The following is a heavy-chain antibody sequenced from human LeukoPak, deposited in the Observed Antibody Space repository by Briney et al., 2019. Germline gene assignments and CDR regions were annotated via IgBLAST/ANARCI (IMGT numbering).Heavy chain of an antibody. Sequence: ASVKVSCEASGYTFTGYYIHWVRQAPGQGPEWVGWINSNTGVTDYAQKFQGRVTMTRDTSITTTYLALSSLTSDDTAVYFCARGTYSATGMRDAFDIWGQGTMVSVSS. CDR2: INSNTGVT. CDR1: GYTFTGYY. V-gene: IGHV1-2*02. J-gene: IGHJ3*02. D-gene: IGHD2-15*01. CDR3: ARGTYSATGMRDAFDI.